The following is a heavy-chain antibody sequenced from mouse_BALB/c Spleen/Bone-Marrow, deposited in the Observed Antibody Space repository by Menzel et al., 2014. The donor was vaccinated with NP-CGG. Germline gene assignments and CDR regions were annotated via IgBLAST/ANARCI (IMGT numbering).Heavy chain of an antibody. CDR2: INPSTGYT. J-gene: IGHJ2*01. CDR3: ASTTVVDY. Sequence: VQLQQSGAELAKPGASVKMSCKASGYTFTSYWMHWVKQRPGQGLEWIGYINPSTGYTEYSQKFKDKATLTANKFSSTAYMQLSSLTSEDSAVYYCASTTVVDYWGQGTTLTVSS. D-gene: IGHD1-1*01. CDR1: GYTFTSYW. V-gene: IGHV1-7*01.